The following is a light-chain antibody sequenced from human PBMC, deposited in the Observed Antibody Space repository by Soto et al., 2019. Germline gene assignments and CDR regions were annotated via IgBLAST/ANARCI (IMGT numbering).Light chain of an antibody. V-gene: IGLV1-40*01. CDR3: QSYDSTLSARYV. J-gene: IGLJ1*01. CDR2: GNT. CDR1: STNIGAGYD. Sequence: QSVLTQPPSVSGAPGQRVSISCTGSSTNIGAGYDVHWYQQRPGTAPKLLIVGNTIRPSGVPDRFSDSTSGTSASLSISVLEAEDEGDYYCQSYDSTLSARYVVGTGTKLTVL.